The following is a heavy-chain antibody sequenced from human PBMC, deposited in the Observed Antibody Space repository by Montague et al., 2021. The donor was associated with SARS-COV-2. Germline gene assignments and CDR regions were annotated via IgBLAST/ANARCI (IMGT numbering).Heavy chain of an antibody. CDR3: AKAPTMVRGVYFDY. CDR2: ISWNSGSI. D-gene: IGHD3-10*01. CDR1: GFTFDDYA. Sequence: SLRLSCAASGFTFDDYAMHWVRQAPGKGLEWVSGISWNSGSIGYSDSVKGRFTISRDNSKNTLYLQMNSLRAEDTAVYYCAKAPTMVRGVYFDYWGQGTLVTVSS. J-gene: IGHJ4*02. V-gene: IGHV3-9*01.